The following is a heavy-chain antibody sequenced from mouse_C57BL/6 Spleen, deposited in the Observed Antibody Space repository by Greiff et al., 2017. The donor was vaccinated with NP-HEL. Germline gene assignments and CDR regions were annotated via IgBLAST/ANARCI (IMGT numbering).Heavy chain of an antibody. CDR2: IYPGDGDT. Sequence: VKLQESGAELVKPGASVKISCKASGYAFSSYWMNWVKQRPGKGLEWIGQIYPGDGDTNYNGKFKGKATLTADKSSSTAYMQLSSLTSEDSAVYFCARKGLYDYGAWFAYWGQGTLVTVSA. J-gene: IGHJ3*01. CDR1: GYAFSSYW. D-gene: IGHD2-4*01. V-gene: IGHV1-80*01. CDR3: ARKGLYDYGAWFAY.